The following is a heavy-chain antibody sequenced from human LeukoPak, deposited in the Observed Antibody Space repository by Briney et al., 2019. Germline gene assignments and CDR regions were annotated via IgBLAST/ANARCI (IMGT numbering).Heavy chain of an antibody. Sequence: GGSLRLSCAASGFTFSSYSMNWVRQAPGKGLEWVSSISSSSSYIYYADSVKGRFTISRDNAKNSLYLQMNSLRAEDTAVYYCARDRCSGGSCYLGGLDYWGQGTLVTVSS. D-gene: IGHD2-15*01. CDR1: GFTFSSYS. CDR2: ISSSSSYI. V-gene: IGHV3-21*01. CDR3: ARDRCSGGSCYLGGLDY. J-gene: IGHJ4*02.